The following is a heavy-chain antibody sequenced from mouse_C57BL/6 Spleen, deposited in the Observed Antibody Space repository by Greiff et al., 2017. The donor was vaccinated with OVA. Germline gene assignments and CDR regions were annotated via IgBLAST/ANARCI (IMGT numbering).Heavy chain of an antibody. Sequence: EVQRVESGGGLVKPGGSLKLSCAASGFTFSDYGMHWVRQAPEKGLEWVAYISSGSSTIYYADTVKGRFTISRDNAKNTLFLQMTSLRSEDTAMYYCARGDYDYDVDYAMDYWGQGTSVTVSS. J-gene: IGHJ4*01. V-gene: IGHV5-17*01. CDR3: ARGDYDYDVDYAMDY. D-gene: IGHD2-4*01. CDR1: GFTFSDYG. CDR2: ISSGSSTI.